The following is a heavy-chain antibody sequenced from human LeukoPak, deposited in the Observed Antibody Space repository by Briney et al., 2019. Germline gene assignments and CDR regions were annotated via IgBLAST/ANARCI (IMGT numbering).Heavy chain of an antibody. Sequence: PSETLSLTCTVSGGSFSSSSYYWGWLRQPPGKGLEWIGSIYSSGSTYYNPSLKSRVTISVDTSKNQFSLKLRSVTAAETAVYSFARHFNYVDYWGQGTLVTVSS. CDR2: IYSSGST. J-gene: IGHJ4*02. CDR1: GGSFSSSSYY. CDR3: ARHFNYVDY. V-gene: IGHV4-39*01. D-gene: IGHD3-10*01.